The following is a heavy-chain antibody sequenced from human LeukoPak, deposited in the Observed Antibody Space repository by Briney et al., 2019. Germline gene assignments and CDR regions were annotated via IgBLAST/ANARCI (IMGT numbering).Heavy chain of an antibody. CDR2: INHSGST. CDR1: GGSFSGYY. Sequence: SETLSLTCAVYGGSFSGYYWSWIRQPPGKGLEWIGEINHSGSTNYNPSLKSRVTISVDTSKNQFPLKLSSVTAADTAVYYCARPICSSTSCYWGFDYWGQGTLVTVSS. V-gene: IGHV4-34*01. J-gene: IGHJ4*02. CDR3: ARPICSSTSCYWGFDY. D-gene: IGHD2-2*01.